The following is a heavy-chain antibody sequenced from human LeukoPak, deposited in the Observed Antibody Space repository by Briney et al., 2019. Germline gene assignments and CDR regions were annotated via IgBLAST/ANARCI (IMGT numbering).Heavy chain of an antibody. CDR3: AKASDYDSPNWFDP. J-gene: IGHJ5*02. Sequence: GGSLRLSCAASGFTFSSYAMSWVRQAPGKALEWVSAISGSGGSTYYPDSVKGRFTISRDNSKNTLYLQMNGLRAEDTAVYYCAKASDYDSPNWFDPWGQGTLVTVSS. CDR1: GFTFSSYA. D-gene: IGHD3-3*01. CDR2: ISGSGGST. V-gene: IGHV3-23*01.